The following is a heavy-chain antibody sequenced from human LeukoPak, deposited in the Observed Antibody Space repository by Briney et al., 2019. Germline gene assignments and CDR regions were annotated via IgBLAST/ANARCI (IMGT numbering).Heavy chain of an antibody. Sequence: PGGSLRLSCAASGFTFSSYGMHWVRQAAGKGLEWVAFIRYDGSNKYYADSVKGRFTISRDNSKNTLYLQMNSLRAEDTAVYYCAKDIVVVPAAIVGAFDIWGQGTMVTVSS. V-gene: IGHV3-30*02. CDR2: IRYDGSNK. J-gene: IGHJ3*02. CDR3: AKDIVVVPAAIVGAFDI. CDR1: GFTFSSYG. D-gene: IGHD2-2*01.